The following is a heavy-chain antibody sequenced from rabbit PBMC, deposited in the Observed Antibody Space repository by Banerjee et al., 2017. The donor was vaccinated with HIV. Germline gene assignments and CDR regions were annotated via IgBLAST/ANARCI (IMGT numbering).Heavy chain of an antibody. J-gene: IGHJ4*01. Sequence: QEQLEETGGGLVQPGGSLTLSCKLSGFSLSSCDMSWVRQAPGKELEWIGHILSNGTIDYANWVNGRFTISTDNAQNTVDLQMHSLTAADTAAYFCARASGWGMNLWGPGTLVTVS. D-gene: IGHD4-1*01. CDR1: GFSLSSCD. CDR3: ARASGWGMNL. CDR2: ILSNGTI. V-gene: IGHV1S33*01.